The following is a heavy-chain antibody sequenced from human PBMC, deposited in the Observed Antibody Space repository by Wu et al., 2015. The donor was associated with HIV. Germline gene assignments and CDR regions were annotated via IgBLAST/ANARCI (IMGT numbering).Heavy chain of an antibody. V-gene: IGHV1-69*13. Sequence: QVHLVQSGAEVKKPGSSVKVSCKASGDTSRNYVFSWVRQAPGQGLEWMGRFSPVFAKPSYAQKFQGRVTITVDELTRTTYVELSSLRSEDTAVYYCARGDSSGWYSFDSWGQGTLVIVSS. CDR3: ARGDSSGWYSFDS. CDR1: GDTSRNYV. J-gene: IGHJ4*02. CDR2: FSPVFAKP. D-gene: IGHD6-19*01.